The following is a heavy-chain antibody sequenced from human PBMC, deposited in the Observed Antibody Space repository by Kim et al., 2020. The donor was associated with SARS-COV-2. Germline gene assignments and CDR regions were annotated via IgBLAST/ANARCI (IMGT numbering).Heavy chain of an antibody. D-gene: IGHD1-26*01. J-gene: IGHJ4*02. V-gene: IGHV3-23*01. Sequence: DSGKGRFTNSRDNSKNTLYLQMNSLRAEHTAVYYCAKVLGGSYYEYYFDYWGQGTLVTVSS. CDR3: AKVLGGSYYEYYFDY.